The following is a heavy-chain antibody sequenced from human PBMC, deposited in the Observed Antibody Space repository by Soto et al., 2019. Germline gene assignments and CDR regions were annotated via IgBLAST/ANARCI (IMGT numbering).Heavy chain of an antibody. CDR3: ARVYRSGYYYGSGINDAFDI. V-gene: IGHV1-8*01. D-gene: IGHD3-10*01. CDR2: MNPNSGNT. J-gene: IGHJ3*02. Sequence: ASVKVSCKASGYTFTSYDINWVRQATVQGLEWMGWMNPNSGNTGYAQKFQGRVTMTRNTSISTAYMELSSLRSEDTAVYYCARVYRSGYYYGSGINDAFDIWGQGTMVTVSS. CDR1: GYTFTSYD.